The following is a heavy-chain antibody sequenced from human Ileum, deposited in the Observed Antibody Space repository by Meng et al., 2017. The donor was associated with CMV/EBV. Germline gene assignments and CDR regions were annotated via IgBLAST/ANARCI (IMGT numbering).Heavy chain of an antibody. D-gene: IGHD6-19*01. CDR1: AFTFSTLA. CDR2: ISASGGGT. Sequence: SAFTFSTLAMRWVRQAPGKGLDWVSLISASGGGTYYADSVKGRFTISRDNSKNTLYLEMNSLRAEDTAVYYCAKLRRYSSGWYYFDYWGQGTLVTVS. V-gene: IGHV3-23*01. J-gene: IGHJ4*02. CDR3: AKLRRYSSGWYYFDY.